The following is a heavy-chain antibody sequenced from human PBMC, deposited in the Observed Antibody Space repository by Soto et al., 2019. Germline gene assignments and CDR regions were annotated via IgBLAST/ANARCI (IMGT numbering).Heavy chain of an antibody. Sequence: GGSLRLSCAASGFTFSSYAMSWVRQAPGKGLEWVSAISGSGGSTYYADSVKGRFTISRDNSKNTLYLQMNSLRAEDTAVYYCAKDLGVGARNYYYGMDVWGQGTTVTVSS. J-gene: IGHJ6*02. CDR1: GFTFSSYA. CDR2: ISGSGGST. V-gene: IGHV3-23*01. D-gene: IGHD1-26*01. CDR3: AKDLGVGARNYYYGMDV.